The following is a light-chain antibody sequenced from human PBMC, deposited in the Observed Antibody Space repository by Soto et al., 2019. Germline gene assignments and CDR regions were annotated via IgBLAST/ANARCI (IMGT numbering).Light chain of an antibody. CDR3: QQYNNWPVT. CDR2: GAS. CDR1: QSVSSN. J-gene: IGKJ1*01. V-gene: IGKV3-15*01. Sequence: ERVMTQSPATLSVSPGERATLSCRASQSVSSNLAWYQQKPGQAPRLLIYGASTRATGIPARFSGSGSGTEFTLTISSLQSEDFAVYYCQQYNNWPVTFGQGTK.